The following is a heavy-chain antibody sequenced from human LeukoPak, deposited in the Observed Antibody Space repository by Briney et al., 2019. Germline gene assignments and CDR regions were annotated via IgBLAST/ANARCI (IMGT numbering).Heavy chain of an antibody. CDR3: ARQYLAYSSSTNWFDP. Sequence: GESLKISCKGSRSIFTSYWIAWVRQMPGKGLEWMGIIYPGDSHTRYSPSFQVQVTISADKSINTAYLQWSSLKASDTAMYYCARQYLAYSSSTNWFDPWGQGTLVTVSS. CDR2: IYPGDSHT. CDR1: RSIFTSYW. J-gene: IGHJ5*02. V-gene: IGHV5-51*01. D-gene: IGHD2-2*01.